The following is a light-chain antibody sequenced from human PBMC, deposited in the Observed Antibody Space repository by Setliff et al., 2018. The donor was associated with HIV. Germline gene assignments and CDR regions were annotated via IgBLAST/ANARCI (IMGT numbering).Light chain of an antibody. CDR3: QSYDSSLVGYV. Sequence: QSALTQPPSVSGAPGEKVSISCTGSSSNLGANYDVQWYQQLPGTAPKLLIYASNIRPSGVPDRFSGSKSGTSASLAIAGLQAEDEADYYCQSYDSSLVGYVFGTGTKVTVL. J-gene: IGLJ1*01. CDR1: SSNLGANYD. CDR2: ASN. V-gene: IGLV1-40*01.